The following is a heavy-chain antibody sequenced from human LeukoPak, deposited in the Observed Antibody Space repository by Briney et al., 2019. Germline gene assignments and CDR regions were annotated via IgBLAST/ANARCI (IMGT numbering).Heavy chain of an antibody. CDR2: IYSGGST. CDR3: ARGVSSGWYLKYYFDY. D-gene: IGHD6-19*01. V-gene: IGHV3-53*01. Sequence: PGGSLRLSCAASGFTVSGNYMSWVRQAPGKGLEWVSVIYSGGSTYYGDSVKGRFTISRDSSKNALSLQMNSLRAEDTAVYYCARGVSSGWYLKYYFDYWGQGTLVTVSS. J-gene: IGHJ4*02. CDR1: GFTVSGNY.